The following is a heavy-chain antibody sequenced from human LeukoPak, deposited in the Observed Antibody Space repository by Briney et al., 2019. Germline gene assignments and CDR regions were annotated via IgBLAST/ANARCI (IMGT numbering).Heavy chain of an antibody. Sequence: SETLSLTCTVSGGSISSSSYYWGWIRQPPGKGLEWIGSIYYSGSTYYNPSLKSRVTISVDTSKNQFSLKLSSVTAADTAVYYCARDWIGDIVVVPAWDYYMDVWGKGTTVTVSS. CDR2: IYYSGST. CDR1: GGSISSSSYY. CDR3: ARDWIGDIVVVPAWDYYMDV. V-gene: IGHV4-39*02. D-gene: IGHD2-2*01. J-gene: IGHJ6*03.